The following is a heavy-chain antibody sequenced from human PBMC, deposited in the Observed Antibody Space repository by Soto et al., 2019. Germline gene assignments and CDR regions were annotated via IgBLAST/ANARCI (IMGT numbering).Heavy chain of an antibody. Sequence: QVQLVESGGGLVKPGGSLRLSCAASGFTFSDYYMSWIRQAPGKGLEWVSYISSSGSTIYYADSVKGRFTISRDNAKESLYLEMNGLRAEDAAVYYCARDYFGDSNLEYWGQGTLVTVSS. CDR1: GFTFSDYY. D-gene: IGHD3-10*01. CDR3: ARDYFGDSNLEY. V-gene: IGHV3-11*01. CDR2: ISSSGSTI. J-gene: IGHJ4*02.